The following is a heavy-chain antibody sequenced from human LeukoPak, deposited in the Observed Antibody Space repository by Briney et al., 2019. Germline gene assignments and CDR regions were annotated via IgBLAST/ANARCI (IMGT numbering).Heavy chain of an antibody. CDR1: GFTVSSNY. D-gene: IGHD4/OR15-4a*01. CDR2: IYGGTYT. J-gene: IGHJ3*02. Sequence: GGSLRLSCAVSGFTVSSNYMTWVRQAPGKGLEWVSHIYGGTYTYYSDSVRGRFTIARDNSKNTLYLQMNSLRAEDTAMYYCAKVSLNMVNDAFDIWGQGTMVSVSS. V-gene: IGHV3-66*01. CDR3: AKVSLNMVNDAFDI.